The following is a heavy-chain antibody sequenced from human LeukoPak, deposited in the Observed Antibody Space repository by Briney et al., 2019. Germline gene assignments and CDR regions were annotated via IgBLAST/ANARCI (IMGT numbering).Heavy chain of an antibody. D-gene: IGHD3-10*01. CDR1: GFTVSSNY. Sequence: GGSLRLSCAASGFTVSSNYMSWVRQAPGKGLEWVSDISGSGGSTYYADSVKGRFTISRDNSKNTLDLQMNSLRAEDTAVYYCAKGDYYYGSGSYRGGYYFDYWGQGTLVTVSS. J-gene: IGHJ4*02. V-gene: IGHV3-23*01. CDR2: ISGSGGST. CDR3: AKGDYYYGSGSYRGGYYFDY.